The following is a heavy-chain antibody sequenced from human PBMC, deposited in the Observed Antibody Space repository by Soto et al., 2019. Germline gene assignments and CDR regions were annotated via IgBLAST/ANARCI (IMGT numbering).Heavy chain of an antibody. Sequence: QVQLVQSGAEVKKPGASVKVTCKASGYTFTSYGISWVRQAPGQGLEWMGWISAYNSNTNYAQKLQGRVTMTTDTPRSTVYMGLWSLRCDDTVVYYCARDAGVSGELYVWGQVTLVTVSS. J-gene: IGHJ4*02. D-gene: IGHD3-16*01. CDR1: GYTFTSYG. CDR2: ISAYNSNT. CDR3: ARDAGVSGELYV. V-gene: IGHV1-18*01.